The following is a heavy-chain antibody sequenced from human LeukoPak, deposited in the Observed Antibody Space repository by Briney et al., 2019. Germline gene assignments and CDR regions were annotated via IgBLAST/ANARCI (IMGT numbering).Heavy chain of an antibody. V-gene: IGHV4-61*08. CDR3: ARTHPQGDYGKFFVY. J-gene: IGHJ4*02. CDR1: GGPISRGGYY. Sequence: SETLSLTCTVSGGPISRGGYYWSWIRQHPGKGLEWIGYNYYSGSTNYNPSLKSRVNLPVDTSKNQFSLTLSSLTAAETAGYYCARTHPQGDYGKFFVYWGQGTLVTVSS. D-gene: IGHD4/OR15-4a*01. CDR2: NYYSGST.